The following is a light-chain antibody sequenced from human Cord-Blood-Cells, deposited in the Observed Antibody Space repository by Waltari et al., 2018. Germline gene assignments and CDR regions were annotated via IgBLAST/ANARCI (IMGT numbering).Light chain of an antibody. V-gene: IGKV6D-21*02. CDR2: YAS. J-gene: IGKJ3*01. Sequence: IVLTQSLDFQSVTPKENVTITCRASQSIGSSLHWYQQKPDQSPKLLIEYASQSNARPPWRFSGSGSVTEFTLTIKRLEAEDAAAYYCHQSSSLPFTCGPGTKVDI. CDR1: QSIGSS. CDR3: HQSSSLPFT.